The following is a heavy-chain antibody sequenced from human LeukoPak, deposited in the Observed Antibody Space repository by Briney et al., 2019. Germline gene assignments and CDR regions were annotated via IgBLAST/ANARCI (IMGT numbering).Heavy chain of an antibody. CDR2: IYHSGST. J-gene: IGHJ4*02. CDR1: GYSISSGYY. D-gene: IGHD6-13*01. Sequence: SETLSLTCTVSGYSISSGYYWGWIRQPPGKGLEWIGSIYHSGSTYYNPSLKSRVTISVDTSKNQFSLKLSSVTAADTAVYYCARVMTAAGPIDYWGQGTLVTVSS. CDR3: ARVMTAAGPIDY. V-gene: IGHV4-38-2*02.